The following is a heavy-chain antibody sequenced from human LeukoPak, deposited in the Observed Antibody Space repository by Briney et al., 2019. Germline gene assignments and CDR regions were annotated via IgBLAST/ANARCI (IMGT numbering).Heavy chain of an antibody. Sequence: GGSLRLSCAASGFTVGSNYMSWVRQAPGKGLEWVTAIYSGDFTYYADSVKGRFTISRDNSKNTLYLQMNSLRADDTAVYYCARAADFWSAHDYWGQGDLVSASS. CDR1: GFTVGSNY. CDR2: IYSGDFT. J-gene: IGHJ4*02. CDR3: ARAADFWSAHDY. D-gene: IGHD3-3*01. V-gene: IGHV3-53*01.